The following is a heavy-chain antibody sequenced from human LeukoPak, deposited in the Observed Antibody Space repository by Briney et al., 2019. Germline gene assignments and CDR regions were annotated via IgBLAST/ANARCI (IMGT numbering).Heavy chain of an antibody. V-gene: IGHV3-7*05. J-gene: IGHJ3*02. Sequence: SGGSLRLSCAASGSTFSSYWMSWVRQAPGKGLEWVANIKQDGSEKYYVDSVKGRFTISRDNAKNSLYLQMNSLRAEDTAVYYCAIWFGELVGAFDIWGQGTMVTVSS. CDR1: GSTFSSYW. D-gene: IGHD3-10*01. CDR3: AIWFGELVGAFDI. CDR2: IKQDGSEK.